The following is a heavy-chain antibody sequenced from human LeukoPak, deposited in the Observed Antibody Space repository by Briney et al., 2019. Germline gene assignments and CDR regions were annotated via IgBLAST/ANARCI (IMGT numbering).Heavy chain of an antibody. V-gene: IGHV4-34*01. CDR3: ARGGSPVGASNDD. Sequence: SETLSLTCALYGGASSGYYWSWIPQPPGKAREWIGESNHSSSTNYNPSLNRRVTISVDTSKNQFPLKLSSGTAAAAAVYYCARGGSPVGASNDDWCEGAIVTVSS. CDR1: GGASSGYY. D-gene: IGHD1-26*01. J-gene: IGHJ4*02. CDR2: SNHSSST.